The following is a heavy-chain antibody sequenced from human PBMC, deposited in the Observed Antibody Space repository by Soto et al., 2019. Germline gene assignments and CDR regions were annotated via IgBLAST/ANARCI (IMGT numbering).Heavy chain of an antibody. CDR2: IYYSGST. J-gene: IGHJ4*02. CDR3: ARAWGRVFDY. D-gene: IGHD2-15*01. CDR1: GGSISSYH. V-gene: IGHV4-59*01. Sequence: QVQLQESGPGLVKPSETLSLTCTVSGGSISSYHWSWIRQPPGKALEWIGYIYYSGSTNYNPSLKSRVTISVDTSKNQFSLKLSSVTAADTAVYYCARAWGRVFDYWGQGTLVTVSS.